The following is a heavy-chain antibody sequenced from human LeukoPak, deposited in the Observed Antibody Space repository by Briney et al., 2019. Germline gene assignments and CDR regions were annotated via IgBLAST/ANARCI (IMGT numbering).Heavy chain of an antibody. Sequence: PSETLSLTCTVSGGSISSYYWSWIRQPPGKGLEWIGYIYYSGSTNYNPSLKSRVTISVDTSKNQFSLKLSSVTAADTAVYYCAREVAPAFDIWGQGTMVTVSS. CDR3: AREVAPAFDI. D-gene: IGHD2-15*01. CDR2: IYYSGST. CDR1: GGSISSYY. V-gene: IGHV4-59*01. J-gene: IGHJ3*02.